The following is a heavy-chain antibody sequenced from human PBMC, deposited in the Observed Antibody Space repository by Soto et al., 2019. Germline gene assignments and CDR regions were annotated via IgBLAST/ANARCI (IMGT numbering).Heavy chain of an antibody. V-gene: IGHV4-31*03. CDR1: GGSISSGGYY. D-gene: IGHD6-6*01. CDR3: AMGISSSSSYGY. CDR2: IYYSGST. Sequence: SETLSLTCTVSGGSISSGGYYWSWIRQHPGKGLEWIGYIYYSGSTYYNPSLKSRVTISVDTSKNQFSLKLSSVTAADTAVYYCAMGISSSSSYGYWGQGTLVTVSS. J-gene: IGHJ4*02.